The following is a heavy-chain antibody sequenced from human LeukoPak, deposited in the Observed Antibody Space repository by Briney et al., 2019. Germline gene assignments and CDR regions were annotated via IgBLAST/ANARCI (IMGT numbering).Heavy chain of an antibody. CDR2: ISAYNGDT. J-gene: IGHJ3*01. Sequence: GASVKVSCKASGYTFTNYGISWVRQAPGQGLEWMGRISAYNGDTNYAQNLQGRVTMTTDTSTSTAYMEVRSLRSDDTAVYYCARDRHEYDDILTGYYNDGPFDFWGQGTMVTVSS. V-gene: IGHV1-18*04. CDR1: GYTFTNYG. CDR3: ARDRHEYDDILTGYYNDGPFDF. D-gene: IGHD3-9*01.